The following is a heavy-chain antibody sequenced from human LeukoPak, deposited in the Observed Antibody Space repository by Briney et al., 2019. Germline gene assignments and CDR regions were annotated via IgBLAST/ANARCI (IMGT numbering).Heavy chain of an antibody. CDR3: ARVACSSTSCPDY. Sequence: GGSLRLSCAASGFTFSSYAMHWVRQAPGKGLEWVAVISYDGSNKYYADSVKGRFTISRDNSKNTLYPQMNNVRAEDTAIYYCARVACSSTSCPDYWGQGTLVTVSS. V-gene: IGHV3-30*04. CDR2: ISYDGSNK. CDR1: GFTFSSYA. D-gene: IGHD2-2*01. J-gene: IGHJ4*02.